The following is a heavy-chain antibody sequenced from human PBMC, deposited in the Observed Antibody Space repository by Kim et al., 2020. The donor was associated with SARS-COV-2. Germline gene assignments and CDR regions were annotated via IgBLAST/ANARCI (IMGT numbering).Heavy chain of an antibody. D-gene: IGHD3-10*01. Sequence: SETLSLTCAVYGGSFSGYYWSWIRQPPGKGLEWIGEINHSGSTNYNPSLKSRVTISVDTSKNQFSLKLSSVTATDTAVYYCARANYYGSGSYYTLIKNGGWFDPWGQGTLVTVSS. J-gene: IGHJ5*02. V-gene: IGHV4-34*01. CDR2: INHSGST. CDR3: ARANYYGSGSYYTLIKNGGWFDP. CDR1: GGSFSGYY.